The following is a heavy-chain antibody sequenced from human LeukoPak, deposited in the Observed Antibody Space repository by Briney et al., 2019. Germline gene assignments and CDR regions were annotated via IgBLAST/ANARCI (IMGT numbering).Heavy chain of an antibody. CDR3: ARARPMSIAAAGTHWFDP. V-gene: IGHV4-34*01. D-gene: IGHD6-13*01. CDR2: INHSGST. J-gene: IGHJ5*02. Sequence: SETLSLTCAVYGGSFSGYYWSWIRQPPGKGLEWIGEINHSGSTNYNPSLKSRVTISVDTSKNQFSLKLSSVTAADMAVYYCARARPMSIAAAGTHWFDPWGQGTLVTVSS. CDR1: GGSFSGYY.